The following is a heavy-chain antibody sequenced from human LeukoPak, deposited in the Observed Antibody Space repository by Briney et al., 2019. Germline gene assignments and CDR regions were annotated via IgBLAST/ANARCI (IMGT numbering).Heavy chain of an antibody. CDR3: ARRFDL. CDR1: GFTLSRYE. CDR2: ISNSGSSGTRI. Sequence: GGALTLSCAASGFTLSRYEMNLVRQAPRKGREWVSQISNSGSSGTRIYYADSVKGRFTISGDNTKNSLYLQMNSLRAEDTAVYYCARRFDLWGQGTMVTVSS. J-gene: IGHJ3*01. V-gene: IGHV3-48*03.